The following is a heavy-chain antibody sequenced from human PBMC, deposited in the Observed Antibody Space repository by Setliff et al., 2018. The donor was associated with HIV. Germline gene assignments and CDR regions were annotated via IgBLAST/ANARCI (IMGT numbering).Heavy chain of an antibody. CDR3: AREEGGYYYDSSGYYFFDY. CDR2: ISTSGST. CDR1: SDSISDYY. Sequence: SCTVSSDSISDYYWSWIRQPAGRGLEWIGHISTSGSTNYNPSLKSRVTMSVDTSKNQFFLKPSSLTAADTAVYYCAREEGGYYYDSSGYYFFDYWGQGTLVTVS. J-gene: IGHJ4*02. V-gene: IGHV4-4*07. D-gene: IGHD3-22*01.